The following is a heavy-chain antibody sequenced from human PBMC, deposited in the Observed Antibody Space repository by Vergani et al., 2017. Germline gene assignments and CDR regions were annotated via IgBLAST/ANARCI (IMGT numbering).Heavy chain of an antibody. CDR1: GYSFTSYW. CDR2: IDPSDSYT. D-gene: IGHD2-15*01. J-gene: IGHJ4*02. V-gene: IGHV5-10-1*03. Sequence: EVQLVQSGAEVKKPGESLRISCKGSGYSFTSYWISWVRQMPGKGLEWMGRIDPSDSYTNYSPSFQGHVTISADKSISTAYLQWSSLKASDTAMYYCARVPPYCSGGSCYQNYFDYWGQGTLVTVSS. CDR3: ARVPPYCSGGSCYQNYFDY.